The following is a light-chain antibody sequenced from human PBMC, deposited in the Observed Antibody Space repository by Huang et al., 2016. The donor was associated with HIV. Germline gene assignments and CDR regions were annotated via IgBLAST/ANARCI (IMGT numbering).Light chain of an antibody. CDR1: QNFYSTK. V-gene: IGKV3-15*01. CDR3: QQYYDWPLT. Sequence: TQSPASLSVSPGERVTLSCRTSQNFYSTKVAWYQQKPGQAPRLLIYGASNRATGIPARFSGSGSGTEFTLTISSLQSEDFAVYYCQQYYDWPLTFGGGTKVEIK. J-gene: IGKJ4*01. CDR2: GAS.